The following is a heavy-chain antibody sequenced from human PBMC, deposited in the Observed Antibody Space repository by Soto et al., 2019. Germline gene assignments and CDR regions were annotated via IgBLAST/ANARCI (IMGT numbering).Heavy chain of an antibody. Sequence: QVQLQQWGAGLLKPSETLSLTCAVYGGSFSGYYWSWIRQPPGKGLEWIGEINHSGSTNYNPSLKSRVTISVDTSKNQFSLKLSSVTAADTAVYYCARYSSNPYYYYGMDVWGQGTTVTVSS. J-gene: IGHJ6*02. CDR3: ARYSSNPYYYYGMDV. CDR2: INHSGST. V-gene: IGHV4-34*01. CDR1: GGSFSGYY. D-gene: IGHD6-19*01.